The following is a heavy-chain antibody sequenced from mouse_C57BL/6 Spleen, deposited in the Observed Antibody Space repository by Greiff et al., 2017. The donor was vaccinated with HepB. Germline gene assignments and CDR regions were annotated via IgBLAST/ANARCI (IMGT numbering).Heavy chain of an antibody. V-gene: IGHV1-55*01. CDR3: ARWGLLLRSPGY. D-gene: IGHD1-1*01. CDR1: GYTFTSYW. CDR2: IYPGSGST. J-gene: IGHJ2*01. Sequence: QVQLKQPGAELVKPGASVKMSCKASGYTFTSYWITWVKQRPGQGLEWIGDIYPGSGSTNYNEKFKSKATLTVDTSSSTAYMQLSSLTSEDSAVYYCARWGLLLRSPGYWGQGTTLTVSS.